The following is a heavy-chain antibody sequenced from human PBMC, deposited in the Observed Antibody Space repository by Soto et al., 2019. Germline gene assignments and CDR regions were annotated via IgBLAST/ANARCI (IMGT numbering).Heavy chain of an antibody. V-gene: IGHV3-23*01. CDR3: AKLGYCSGGSCYDDFDY. D-gene: IGHD2-15*01. J-gene: IGHJ4*02. CDR1: GFTFSSYA. Sequence: EVQLLESGGGLVQPGGSLRLSCAASGFTFSSYAMSWVRQAPGKGLEWVSAISGSGGSTYYADSVKGRFTISRDNSKNTLYLQMNSLRAEDTAVYYCAKLGYCSGGSCYDDFDYWGQGTLVTVSS. CDR2: ISGSGGST.